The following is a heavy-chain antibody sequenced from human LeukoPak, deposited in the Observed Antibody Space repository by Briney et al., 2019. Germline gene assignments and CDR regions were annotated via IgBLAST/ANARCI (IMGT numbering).Heavy chain of an antibody. CDR2: IWYDGSNK. CDR1: GFTFRSYG. V-gene: IGHV3-33*01. J-gene: IGHJ5*02. Sequence: PGRSLRLSCAASGFTFRSYGMHWVRQAPGKGLEWVALIWYDGSNKYYADSVRGRFTISRDNSKNTLYLEMNSLRGEDTAVYYCARDVRSNWYDDWGQGTLVTVSS. CDR3: ARDVRSNWYDD.